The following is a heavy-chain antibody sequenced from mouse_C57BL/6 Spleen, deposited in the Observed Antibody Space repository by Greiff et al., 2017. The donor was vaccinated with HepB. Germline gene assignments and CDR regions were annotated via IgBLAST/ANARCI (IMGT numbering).Heavy chain of an antibody. Sequence: EVQWVESGGGLVKPGGSLKLSCAASGFTFSDYGMHWVRQAPEKGLEWVAYISSGSSTIYYADTVKGRFTISRDNAKNTLFLQMTSLRSEDTAMYYCARPDYYGSSYFDYWGQGTTLTVSS. CDR1: GFTFSDYG. V-gene: IGHV5-17*01. CDR2: ISSGSSTI. D-gene: IGHD1-1*01. CDR3: ARPDYYGSSYFDY. J-gene: IGHJ2*01.